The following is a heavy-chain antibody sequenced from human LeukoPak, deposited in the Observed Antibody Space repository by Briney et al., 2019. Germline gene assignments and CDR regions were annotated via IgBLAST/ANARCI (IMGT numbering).Heavy chain of an antibody. CDR1: GFTFGSFA. D-gene: IGHD1-1*01. V-gene: IGHV3-23*01. CDR3: AISFPRTTGMNLDDW. CDR2: INDHGSDT. Sequence: GGSLRLSCAASGFTFGSFAMSWVRQAPGKGLEWVSGINDHGSDTYYADSVKGRFTMSRDNSENTLHLQMNSLRAEDTAIYYCAISFPRTTGMNLDDWWGQGTLVTVSS. J-gene: IGHJ4*02.